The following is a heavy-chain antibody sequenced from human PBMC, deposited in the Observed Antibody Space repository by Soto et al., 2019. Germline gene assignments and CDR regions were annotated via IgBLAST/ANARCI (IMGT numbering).Heavy chain of an antibody. V-gene: IGHV3-30-3*01. CDR1: GFTFSYYA. Sequence: QVQLVESGGGVVQPGRSLRISCAASGFTFSYYAMHWVRQAPGKGLEWVAIISYDGSKEYYGXSVKGRFTISRDNSKXXXXXXXXXXRVXXTAVYYCXRDVAGKNWFDPWGQGTQVTVSS. CDR2: ISYDGSKE. J-gene: IGHJ5*02. D-gene: IGHD6-19*01. CDR3: XRDVAGKNWFDP.